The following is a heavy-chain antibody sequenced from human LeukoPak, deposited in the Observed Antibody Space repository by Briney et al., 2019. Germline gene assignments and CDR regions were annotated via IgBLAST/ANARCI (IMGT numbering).Heavy chain of an antibody. D-gene: IGHD5-18*01. V-gene: IGHV4-34*01. Sequence: PSETLSLTCAVYGGSFSGYYWSWICQPPGKGLEWIGEINHSGSTNYNPSLKSRVTMSVDTSKNQFSLKLSSVTAADTAVYYCARGSSYGTPADFDYWGQGTLVTVSS. J-gene: IGHJ4*02. CDR3: ARGSSYGTPADFDY. CDR1: GGSFSGYY. CDR2: INHSGST.